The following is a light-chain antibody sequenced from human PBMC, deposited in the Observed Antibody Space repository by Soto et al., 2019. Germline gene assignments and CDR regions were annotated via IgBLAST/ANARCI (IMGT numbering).Light chain of an antibody. CDR3: QKFGASLTWT. V-gene: IGKV3-20*01. J-gene: IGKJ1*01. Sequence: EVVLTQSPGSLSLSPGERATLSCRASQSVMSNYLSWYQQKPGQPPRLLIYGASSRATGIPARFSGSGSGTDFTLTISRLEPEDFAVYYCQKFGASLTWTFGQGTKVDIK. CDR1: QSVMSNY. CDR2: GAS.